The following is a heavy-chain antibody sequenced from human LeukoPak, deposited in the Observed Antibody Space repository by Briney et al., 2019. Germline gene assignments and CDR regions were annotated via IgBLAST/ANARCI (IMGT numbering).Heavy chain of an antibody. CDR1: GFTFSSYA. Sequence: PGGSLRLSCAASGFTFSSYAMHWVRQAPGKGLEWVAVISYDGSNKYYADSVKGRFTISRDNSKNTLYLQMNSLRAEDTAVYYCARVRPNRKAGYDFWSTSGAFDIWGQGTMVTVSS. V-gene: IGHV3-30-3*01. J-gene: IGHJ3*02. CDR2: ISYDGSNK. CDR3: ARVRPNRKAGYDFWSTSGAFDI. D-gene: IGHD3-3*01.